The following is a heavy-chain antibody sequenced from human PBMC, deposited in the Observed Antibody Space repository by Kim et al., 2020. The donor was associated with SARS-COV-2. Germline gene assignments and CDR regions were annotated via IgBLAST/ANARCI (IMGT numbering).Heavy chain of an antibody. J-gene: IGHJ4*02. CDR1: GGSISSGGYY. Sequence: SQTLSLTCTVSGGSISSGGYYWSWIRQHPGKGLEWIGYIYYSGSTYYNPSLKSRVTISVDTSKNQFSLKLSSVTAADTAVYYCARGPLRTLGYDSWGQGTLVTVSS. CDR2: IYYSGST. V-gene: IGHV4-31*03. D-gene: IGHD4-17*01. CDR3: ARGPLRTLGYDS.